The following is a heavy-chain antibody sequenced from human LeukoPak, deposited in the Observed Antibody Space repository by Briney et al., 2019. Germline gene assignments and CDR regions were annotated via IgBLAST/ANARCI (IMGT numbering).Heavy chain of an antibody. J-gene: IGHJ4*02. CDR1: GGSISGYF. CDR3: ARSTYYFDSTGFYPFDF. V-gene: IGHV4-59*01. D-gene: IGHD3-22*01. CDR2: FYHSGNT. Sequence: PSETLSLTCTVSGGSISGYFWSWIRQSPGKGLEWIGFFYHSGNTNYNPSLKSRVTMSADTSKNQFSLKLTSVTAADTAMYYCARSTYYFDSTGFYPFDFWGQGTLVTVSS.